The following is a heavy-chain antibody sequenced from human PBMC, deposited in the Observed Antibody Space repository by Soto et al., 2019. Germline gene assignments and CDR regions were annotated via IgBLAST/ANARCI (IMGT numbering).Heavy chain of an antibody. CDR3: ARAWGGNWNYEGDYYYGMDV. J-gene: IGHJ6*02. V-gene: IGHV1-69*13. CDR1: GGTFSSYA. D-gene: IGHD1-7*01. Sequence: SVKVSCKASGGTFSSYAISWVRQAPGQGLEWMGGIIPIFGTANYAQKFQGRVTITADESTSTAYMELSSLRSEDTAVYYWARAWGGNWNYEGDYYYGMDVWGQGTTVTVSS. CDR2: IIPIFGTA.